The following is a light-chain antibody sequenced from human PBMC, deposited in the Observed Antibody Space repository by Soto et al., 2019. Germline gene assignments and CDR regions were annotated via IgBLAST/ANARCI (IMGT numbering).Light chain of an antibody. CDR2: GAS. V-gene: IGKV1-39*01. Sequence: DIPMTQSPSSLSASVGDRVTITCRASQSISIYLNWYQLKPGKAPNLLMYGASYLKSGVPTRFSGIGSGTDFTLTISSLQPEDVAIYYCQQIYTTPEITFGQGTRLDIK. J-gene: IGKJ5*01. CDR1: QSISIY. CDR3: QQIYTTPEIT.